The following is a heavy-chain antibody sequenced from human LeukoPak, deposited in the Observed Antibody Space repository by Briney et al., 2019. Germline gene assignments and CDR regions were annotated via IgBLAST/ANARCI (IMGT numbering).Heavy chain of an antibody. D-gene: IGHD6-13*01. CDR1: GGSFSGYY. CDR3: ARTEFLQQVKWFEP. CDR2: INHSGST. J-gene: IGHJ5*02. V-gene: IGHV4-34*01. Sequence: SETLSLTCAVYGGSFSGYYWSWIRQPPGKGLEWIGEINHSGSTNYNPSLKSRVTISIDTSKNQFSLQLNSVTPEDTAVYYCARTEFLQQVKWFEPWGQGTLVTVSS.